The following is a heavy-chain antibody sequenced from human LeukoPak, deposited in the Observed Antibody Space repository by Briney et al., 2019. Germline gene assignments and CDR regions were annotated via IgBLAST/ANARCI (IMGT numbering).Heavy chain of an antibody. J-gene: IGHJ6*03. Sequence: GASVKVSCKASGHISSDVGFSWVRLAPGGGLEWMGWVSGDNGRTNYAHKFYGRVTMTTEASTNTGYMELRGLRSDDTAIYYCARVYLYTTGWSAAYYYFMDVWGKGTTVTVSS. D-gene: IGHD6-19*01. CDR2: VSGDNGRT. CDR1: GHISSDVG. CDR3: ARVYLYTTGWSAAYYYFMDV. V-gene: IGHV1-18*01.